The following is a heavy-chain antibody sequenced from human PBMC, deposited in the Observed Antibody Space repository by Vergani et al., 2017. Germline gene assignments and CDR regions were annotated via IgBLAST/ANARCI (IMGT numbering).Heavy chain of an antibody. CDR2: ISYDGSNK. CDR1: GFTFSSYA. Sequence: QVQLVESGGGVVQPGRSLRLSCAASGFTFSSYAMHWVRQAPGKGLEWVAVISYDGSNKYYADSVKGRFTISRDNSKNTLYLQMNSLRAEDTAVYYCARDLGSRFDPWGQGTLVTVSS. D-gene: IGHD2-15*01. V-gene: IGHV3-30*01. J-gene: IGHJ5*02. CDR3: ARDLGSRFDP.